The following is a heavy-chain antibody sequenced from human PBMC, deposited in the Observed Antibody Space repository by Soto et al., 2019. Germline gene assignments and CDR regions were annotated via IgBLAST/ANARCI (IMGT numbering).Heavy chain of an antibody. CDR2: IVVGSGNT. J-gene: IGHJ5*02. D-gene: IGHD3-3*01. Sequence: ASVKVSCKASGFTFTSSAVQWVRQARGQRLEWIGWIVVGSGNTNYAQKFQERVTITRDMSTSTAYMELSSLRSEDTAVYYCAADYGADFWSGYYTPWFDPWGQGTLVTVSS. CDR1: GFTFTSSA. V-gene: IGHV1-58*01. CDR3: AADYGADFWSGYYTPWFDP.